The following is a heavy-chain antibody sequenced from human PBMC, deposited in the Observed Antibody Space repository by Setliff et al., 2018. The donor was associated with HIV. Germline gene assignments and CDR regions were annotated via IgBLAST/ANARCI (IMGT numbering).Heavy chain of an antibody. CDR1: GYSISSGYY. CDR2: IYHSGST. CDR3: ANAPNKPYYDMDV. J-gene: IGHJ6*03. D-gene: IGHD7-27*01. V-gene: IGHV4-31*11. Sequence: SETLSLTCAVSGYSISSGYYWSWIRLHPGKGLEWIGYIYHSGSTYYNPSLNSRVSISLDPSKNQFYLKLSSVTAADTAVYYCANAPNKPYYDMDVWGKGTTVTVSS.